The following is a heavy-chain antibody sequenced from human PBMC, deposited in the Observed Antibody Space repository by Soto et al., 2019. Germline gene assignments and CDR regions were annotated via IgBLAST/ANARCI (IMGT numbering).Heavy chain of an antibody. CDR3: ARAYSSGWSLPFDY. CDR2: TSYDEKNK. D-gene: IGHD6-19*01. V-gene: IGHV3-30*04. Sequence: AGGSLRLSCAASGFTFNNYAMHWVRQAPGKGLEWVAGTSYDEKNKYYTDSVKGRFTISRDNSKNTLYLQMNNLRTEDTAVYYCARAYSSGWSLPFDYWGQGTLVTVSS. J-gene: IGHJ4*02. CDR1: GFTFNNYA.